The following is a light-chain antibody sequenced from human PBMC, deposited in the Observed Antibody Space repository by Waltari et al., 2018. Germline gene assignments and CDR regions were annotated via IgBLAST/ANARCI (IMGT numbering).Light chain of an antibody. J-gene: IGKJ1*01. CDR3: QQVYSRPWT. V-gene: IGKV4-1*01. CDR2: WAS. Sequence: DIVMTQSPDSLAVSLGERAPISCKSSQSLFYTSTNKNYLAWYQKKPGQPPILLVSWASTRESGVPDRFSGSGSETDFTLTINGLQAEDVAVYYCQQVYSRPWTFGQGTRV. CDR1: QSLFYTSTNKNY.